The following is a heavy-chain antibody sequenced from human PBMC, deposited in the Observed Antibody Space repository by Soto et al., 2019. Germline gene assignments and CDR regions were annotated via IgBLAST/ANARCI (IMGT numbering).Heavy chain of an antibody. J-gene: IGHJ4*02. CDR2: INPNSGGT. D-gene: IGHD2-15*01. V-gene: IGHV1-2*02. Sequence: QVQLVQSGAEVKKPGASVKVSCKASGYTFTGYYMHWVRQAPGQGLEWMGWINPNSGGTNYAQKFQGRVTMTRDTSISTAYMELSRPRSDDTAVYYCARVNVVVVASTREYYFDYWGQGTLVTVSS. CDR3: ARVNVVVVASTREYYFDY. CDR1: GYTFTGYY.